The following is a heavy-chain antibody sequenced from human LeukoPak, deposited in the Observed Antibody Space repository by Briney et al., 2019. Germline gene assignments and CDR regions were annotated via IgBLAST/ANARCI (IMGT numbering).Heavy chain of an antibody. CDR2: IYYSGST. D-gene: IGHD3-3*01. V-gene: IGHV4-39*01. Sequence: SETLSLTCTVSGGSISSSSYYWGWIRQPPGKGLEWIGSIYYSGSTYYNPSLKSRVTISVDTSKNQFSLKLSSVTAADTAVYYCARHIIPGQLPWFDPWGQGTLVTVSS. CDR1: GGSISSSSYY. J-gene: IGHJ5*02. CDR3: ARHIIPGQLPWFDP.